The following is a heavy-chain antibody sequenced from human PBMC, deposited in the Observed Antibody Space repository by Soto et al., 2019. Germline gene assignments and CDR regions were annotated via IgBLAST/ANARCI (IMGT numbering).Heavy chain of an antibody. CDR2: IIPIFGTA. CDR1: GGTFSSYA. Sequence: QVQLVQSGAEVKKPGSSVKVSCKASGGTFSSYAISWVRQAPGQGLEWMGGIIPIFGTANYAQKFQGRVTITADESTSPAYMELSSLRSEDTAVYYCARGGGYCSSTSCYKDWGDYWGQGTLVTVSS. V-gene: IGHV1-69*01. CDR3: ARGGGYCSSTSCYKDWGDY. J-gene: IGHJ4*02. D-gene: IGHD2-2*02.